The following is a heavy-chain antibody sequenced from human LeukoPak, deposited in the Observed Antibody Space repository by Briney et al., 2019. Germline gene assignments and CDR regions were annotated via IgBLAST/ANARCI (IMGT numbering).Heavy chain of an antibody. CDR1: GYTFTDYY. CDR2: LNPNSGDT. D-gene: IGHD2-15*01. CDR3: AGEYCSGDNCRQSFDY. Sequence: GASVTVSCKASGYTFTDYYIHWVRQAPGQGLEWMGWLNPNSGDTNHAQIFQGRVTLTRDTSISTAYMELSSLRSDDSAVYYCAGEYCSGDNCRQSFDYWGQGTLVTVSS. V-gene: IGHV1-2*02. J-gene: IGHJ4*02.